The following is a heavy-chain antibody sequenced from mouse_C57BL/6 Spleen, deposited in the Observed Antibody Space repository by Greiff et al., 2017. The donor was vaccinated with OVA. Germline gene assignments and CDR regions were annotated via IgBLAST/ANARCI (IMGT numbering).Heavy chain of an antibody. V-gene: IGHV5-4*01. CDR3: ARDYDPLYAMDY. CDR1: GFTFSSYA. Sequence: EVQLQESGGGLVKPGGSLKLSCAASGFTFSSYAMSWVRQTPEKRLEWVATISDGGSYTYYPDNVKGRFTISRDNAKNNLYLQMSHLKSEDTAMYYCARDYDPLYAMDYWGQGTSVTVSS. J-gene: IGHJ4*01. CDR2: ISDGGSYT. D-gene: IGHD2-3*01.